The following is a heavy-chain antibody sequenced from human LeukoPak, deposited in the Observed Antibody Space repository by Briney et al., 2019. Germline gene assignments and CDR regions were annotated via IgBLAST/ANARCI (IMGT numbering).Heavy chain of an antibody. CDR3: AGGRAFDY. Sequence: SETLSLTCTVSGGSISSFYWSWNRPPAGKGLEWIGRIYNTGTTNSNPSLKSRVTMSVDTSKNEFSLNLSSVSAADTAMYYCAGGRAFDYWGQGTLVTVSS. CDR2: IYNTGTT. D-gene: IGHD1-26*01. V-gene: IGHV4-4*07. J-gene: IGHJ4*02. CDR1: GGSISSFY.